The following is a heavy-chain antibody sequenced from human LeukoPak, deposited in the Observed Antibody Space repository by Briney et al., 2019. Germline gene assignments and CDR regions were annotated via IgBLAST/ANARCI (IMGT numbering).Heavy chain of an antibody. CDR2: INAGNGNT. J-gene: IGHJ4*02. CDR1: GYTFTSYA. D-gene: IGHD3-16*01. V-gene: IGHV1-3*01. Sequence: ASVKVSCKASGYTFTSYAMHWVRQAPGQGLEWMGWINAGNGNTKYSQKFQGRVTITRDTSASTAYMELSSLRPEDTAVYYCARGKGRFQPYYFDYWGQGTLVTVSS. CDR3: ARGKGRFQPYYFDY.